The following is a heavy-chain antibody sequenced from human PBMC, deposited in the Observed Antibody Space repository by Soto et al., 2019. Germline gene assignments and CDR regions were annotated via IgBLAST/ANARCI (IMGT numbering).Heavy chain of an antibody. Sequence: EVQLVESGEGLVQPGGSLRLSCAASGFTFSSYNIHWIRQAPGKGLEFVSAISRSGDRTYYADSVKGRFTITRDNSKNTVWLQMGSLRAEDMAVYYFARARCSSGQCYDFDYWGRGALVSVSS. CDR2: ISRSGDRT. CDR3: ARARCSSGQCYDFDY. D-gene: IGHD2-15*01. J-gene: IGHJ4*02. V-gene: IGHV3-64*02. CDR1: GFTFSSYN.